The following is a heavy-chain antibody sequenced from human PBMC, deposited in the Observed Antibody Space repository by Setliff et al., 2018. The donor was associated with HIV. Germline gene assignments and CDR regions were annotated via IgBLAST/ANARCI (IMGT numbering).Heavy chain of an antibody. V-gene: IGHV4-39*01. Sequence: SETLSLTCIVSRGSISSTSHYWGWIRQAPGKGLEWIGSIYYSGTTYYNPSLRGRVTISVDRSRNQFSLTLNSVTAADTATYYCASRGIVVVTMSMPDEFFVHWGHGTLVTVSS. J-gene: IGHJ1*01. CDR3: ASRGIVVVTMSMPDEFFVH. CDR2: IYYSGTT. D-gene: IGHD2-21*02. CDR1: RGSISSTSHY.